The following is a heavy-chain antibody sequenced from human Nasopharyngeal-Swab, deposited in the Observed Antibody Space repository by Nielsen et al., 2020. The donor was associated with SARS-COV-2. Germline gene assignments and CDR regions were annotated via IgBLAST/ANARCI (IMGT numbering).Heavy chain of an antibody. CDR1: GYTFTGYY. J-gene: IGHJ5*02. CDR2: INPNSGGT. V-gene: IGHV1-2*06. Sequence: ASVKVSCKASGYTFTGYYMHWVRQAPGQGLEWMGRINPNSGGTNYAQKFQGGVTMTRDTSISTAYMELSRLRSDDTAVYYCARETSGYDPRGFDPWGQGTLVTVSS. D-gene: IGHD5-12*01. CDR3: ARETSGYDPRGFDP.